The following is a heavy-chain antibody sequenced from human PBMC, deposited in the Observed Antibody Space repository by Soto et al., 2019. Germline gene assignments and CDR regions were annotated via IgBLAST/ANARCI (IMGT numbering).Heavy chain of an antibody. D-gene: IGHD2-15*01. V-gene: IGHV1-69*13. J-gene: IGHJ6*02. CDR1: GGTFSTYA. CDR2: VIPIFGTP. Sequence: ASVKVSCKAPGGTFSTYAISLVRQAPGQGLEWMGGVIPIFGTPKYAQKFQGRVTITADESTSTGYMELRSLRSEDTAVYYCARSQGGSSSLDIYYYYYYGMDVWGQGTTVTVSS. CDR3: ARSQGGSSSLDIYYYYYYGMDV.